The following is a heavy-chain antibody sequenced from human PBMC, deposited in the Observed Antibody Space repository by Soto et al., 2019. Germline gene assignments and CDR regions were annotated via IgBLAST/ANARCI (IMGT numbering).Heavy chain of an antibody. D-gene: IGHD5-12*01. J-gene: IGHJ6*02. V-gene: IGHV1-69*02. CDR1: GGSFSSYT. CDR3: GRARGYRGYDDYFYDGMDS. Sequence: QVQLVQSGAEVKKPGSSVKVSCKASGGSFSSYTINWVRQAPGQGLEWMGRIIPILEMTKYAQKFQGRVTITADEATNTAYMELRSLRSEDTALYYCGRARGYRGYDDYFYDGMDSWGQGTTVTVSS. CDR2: IIPILEMT.